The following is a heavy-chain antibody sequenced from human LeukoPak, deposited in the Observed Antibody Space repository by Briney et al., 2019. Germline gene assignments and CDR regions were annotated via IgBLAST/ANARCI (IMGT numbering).Heavy chain of an antibody. Sequence: SETLSLTCTVSGGSISSSSYYWGWIRQPPGKGLEWVGSIYYSGSTYYNPSLKSRVTISVDTSKNQFSLKLSSVTAADTAVYYCARGGHCSGGSCYRGFDPWGQGTLVTVSS. V-gene: IGHV4-39*01. D-gene: IGHD2-15*01. J-gene: IGHJ5*02. CDR3: ARGGHCSGGSCYRGFDP. CDR2: IYYSGST. CDR1: GGSISSSSYY.